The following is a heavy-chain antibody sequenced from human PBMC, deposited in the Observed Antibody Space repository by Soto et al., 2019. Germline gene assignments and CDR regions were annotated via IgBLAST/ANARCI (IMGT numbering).Heavy chain of an antibody. V-gene: IGHV3-30*18. D-gene: IGHD3-9*01. CDR1: GFTFSSYG. CDR3: AKDPAWHYDILTGYWGCFDY. J-gene: IGHJ4*02. Sequence: LRRSCAASGFTFSSYGMHWVRQAPGKGLEWVAVISYDGSNKYYADSVKGRFTISRDNSKNTLYLQMNSLRAEDTAVYYCAKDPAWHYDILTGYWGCFDYLGQGTLVAVSA. CDR2: ISYDGSNK.